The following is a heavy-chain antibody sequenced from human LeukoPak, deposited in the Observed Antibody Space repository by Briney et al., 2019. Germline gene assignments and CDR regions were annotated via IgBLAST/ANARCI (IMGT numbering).Heavy chain of an antibody. D-gene: IGHD6-13*01. J-gene: IGHJ3*02. V-gene: IGHV3-11*04. CDR2: ISSSGSTI. CDR1: GFTFSDYY. CDR3: ARDAPLVIAAAAGGAFDI. Sequence: GGSLRLSCAASGFTFSDYYMSWIRQAPGKGLEWVSYISSSGSTIYYADSVKGRFTISRDNAKNSLYLQMNSLRAEDTAVYYCARDAPLVIAAAAGGAFDIWGQGTMVTVSS.